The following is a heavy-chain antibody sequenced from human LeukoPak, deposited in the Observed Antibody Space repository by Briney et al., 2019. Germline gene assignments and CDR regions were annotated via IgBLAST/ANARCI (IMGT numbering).Heavy chain of an antibody. V-gene: IGHV3-48*01. CDR1: GFSLSDSH. J-gene: IGHJ6*03. D-gene: IGHD3-22*01. Sequence: GGSLRLSCAASGFSLSDSHMHWVRQAPGKGLEWVSYISSSGSTIYYADSVKGRFTISRDNAKNSLFLQMNSLRAEDTAVYFCARGVDDTSTYYYAYYYYYMDVWGKGTTVTVSS. CDR3: ARGVDDTSTYYYAYYYYYMDV. CDR2: ISSSGSTI.